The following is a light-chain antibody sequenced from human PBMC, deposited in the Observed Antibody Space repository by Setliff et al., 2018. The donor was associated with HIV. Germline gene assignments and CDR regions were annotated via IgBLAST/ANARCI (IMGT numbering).Light chain of an antibody. Sequence: EIVLTQSPGTLSLSPGERATLSCRASQSVSSSYLAWYQQKPRQAPRLLIYGASSRATGIPDRFSGSGSGTDFTLTISRLEPEDFAVYYCQQYGRSPLSFGGGTKVDIK. CDR2: GAS. J-gene: IGKJ4*01. V-gene: IGKV3-20*01. CDR1: QSVSSSY. CDR3: QQYGRSPLS.